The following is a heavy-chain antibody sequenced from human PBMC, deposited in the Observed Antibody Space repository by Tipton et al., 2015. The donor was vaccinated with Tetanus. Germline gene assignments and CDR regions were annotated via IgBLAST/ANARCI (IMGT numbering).Heavy chain of an antibody. V-gene: IGHV4-4*02. Sequence: TLSLTCAVSGGSIRSSNWWSWVRKTPGKGLEWIGEIYHIRTTNYNPSLKSRVTMSVDNSKNKFSLKLNSVTAADTAVYYCARESITIFGVVSIDYWGQGTLVTVSS. D-gene: IGHD3-3*01. CDR1: GGSIRSSNW. CDR2: IYHIRTT. J-gene: IGHJ4*02. CDR3: ARESITIFGVVSIDY.